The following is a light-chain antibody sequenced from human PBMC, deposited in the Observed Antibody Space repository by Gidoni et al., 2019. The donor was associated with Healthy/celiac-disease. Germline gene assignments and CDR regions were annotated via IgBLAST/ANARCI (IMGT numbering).Light chain of an antibody. CDR2: KAS. Sequence: DIQMTQSPSNLSASVGDRVTITCRASQSMCSWLAWYQQKLGKAPKLLIYKASSLESGVPSRFSGSGSGTEFTLTISSLQPDDFATYYRQQYNSYFGGXTKVEIK. CDR3: QQYNSY. J-gene: IGKJ4*01. V-gene: IGKV1-5*03. CDR1: QSMCSW.